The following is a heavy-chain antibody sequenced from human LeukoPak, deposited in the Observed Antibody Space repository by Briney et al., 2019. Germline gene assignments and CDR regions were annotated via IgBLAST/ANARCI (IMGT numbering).Heavy chain of an antibody. Sequence: SETLSLTCAVSGGSISSSNWWSWVRQPTGKGLEWIGEIYHSGSTNYNPSLKSRVTISVDKSKNQLSLKLSSVTAADTAVYYCARGYDSSAYYPFNYWGQGTLVTVSS. CDR1: GGSISSSNW. CDR3: ARGYDSSAYYPFNY. CDR2: IYHSGST. D-gene: IGHD3-22*01. V-gene: IGHV4-4*02. J-gene: IGHJ4*02.